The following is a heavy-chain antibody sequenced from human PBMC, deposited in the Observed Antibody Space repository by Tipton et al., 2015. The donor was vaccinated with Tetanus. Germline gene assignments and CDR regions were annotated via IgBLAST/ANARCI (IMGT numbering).Heavy chain of an antibody. J-gene: IGHJ5*02. Sequence: SLRLSCAASGFTFSSYAMSWVRQAPGKGLEWVSAISGSGGSTYYADSVKGRFTISRDNSKNTLYLQMNSLRAGDTAVYYCARGLLSQGWFDPWGQGTLVTVSS. CDR3: ARGLLSQGWFDP. CDR2: ISGSGGST. D-gene: IGHD2-2*01. V-gene: IGHV3-23*01. CDR1: GFTFSSYA.